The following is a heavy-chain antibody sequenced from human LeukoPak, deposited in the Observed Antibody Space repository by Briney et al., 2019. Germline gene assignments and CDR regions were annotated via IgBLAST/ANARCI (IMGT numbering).Heavy chain of an antibody. CDR3: ARDYYYDSSGYYRSPGGLQD. CDR1: GYTFTSYG. Sequence: ASVKVSCKASGYTFTSYGISWVRQAPGQGLEWMGWISAYNGNTNYAQKLQGRVTMTTGTSTSTAYMELRSLRSDDTAVYYCARDYYYDSSGYYRSPGGLQDWGQGTLVTVSS. J-gene: IGHJ4*02. V-gene: IGHV1-18*01. CDR2: ISAYNGNT. D-gene: IGHD3-22*01.